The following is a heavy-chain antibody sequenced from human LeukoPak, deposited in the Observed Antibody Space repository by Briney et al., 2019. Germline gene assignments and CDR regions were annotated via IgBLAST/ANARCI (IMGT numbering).Heavy chain of an antibody. V-gene: IGHV3-66*02. J-gene: IGHJ4*02. CDR2: IYSGGST. CDR3: ASGYSYGYLGY. CDR1: GFTVSSNY. Sequence: GGSLRLSCAASGFTVSSNYMSWVRQAPGKGLEWVSVIYSGGSTYYADSVKGRFTVSRDNSKNTLYLQVNSLRAEDTAVYYCASGYSYGYLGYWGQGTLVTVSS. D-gene: IGHD5-18*01.